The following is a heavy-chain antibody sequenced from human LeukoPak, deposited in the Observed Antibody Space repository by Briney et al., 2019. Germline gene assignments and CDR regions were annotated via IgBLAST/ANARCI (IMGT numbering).Heavy chain of an antibody. CDR3: ARGPARLDP. Sequence: SETLFLTCTVSGGSISGYYWSWIRQPPGKGLEWIGYVYYTVGTNYNPSLKSRVTISVDTSKNQFSLKLTSVTAADTAVYYCARGPARLDPWGQGTLVTVSS. CDR1: GGSISGYY. J-gene: IGHJ5*02. CDR2: VYYTVGT. V-gene: IGHV4-59*01.